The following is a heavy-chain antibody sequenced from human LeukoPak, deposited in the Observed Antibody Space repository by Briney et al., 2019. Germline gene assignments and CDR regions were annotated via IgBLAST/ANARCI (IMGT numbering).Heavy chain of an antibody. CDR2: ISGSGGST. J-gene: IGHJ6*02. D-gene: IGHD3-3*01. CDR1: GFTFSSYA. V-gene: IGHV3-23*01. Sequence: PGGSLRLTCAASGFTFSSYAMSWVRQAPGQGLEWVSAISGSGGSTYYADSVKGRFTISRDNSKNTLYLQMNSLRAEDTAVYYCAKYKVEYDFWSGYDYYYYGMDVWGQGTTVTVSS. CDR3: AKYKVEYDFWSGYDYYYYGMDV.